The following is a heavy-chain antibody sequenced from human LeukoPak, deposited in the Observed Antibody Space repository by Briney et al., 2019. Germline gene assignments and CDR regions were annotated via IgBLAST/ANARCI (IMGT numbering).Heavy chain of an antibody. V-gene: IGHV1-46*01. CDR2: IHPGAGTT. D-gene: IGHD3-10*01. J-gene: IGHJ6*02. CDR3: ARDRMVRGDYYYGMDV. CDR1: GYTFTSYY. Sequence: GASVKVSCKASGYTFTSYYLHWVRQAPGQGLEWMGIIHPGAGTTSYAQKFQGRVTMTRDTSTSTVYMELSSLRSDDTAVYYCARDRMVRGDYYYGMDVWGQGTTVTVSS.